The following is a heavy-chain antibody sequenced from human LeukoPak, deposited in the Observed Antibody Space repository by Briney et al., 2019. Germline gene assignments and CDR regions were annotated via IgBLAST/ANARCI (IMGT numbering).Heavy chain of an antibody. Sequence: GGSLRLSCAASGFTFSSYAMHWVRQAPGKWLEWVAVISYDGSNKYYADSVKGRFTISRDNSKNTLYLQMNSLKTEDTAVYYCTTDPEVWYSSSFRPYFDYWGQGTLVTVSS. CDR2: ISYDGSNK. CDR3: TTDPEVWYSSSFRPYFDY. J-gene: IGHJ4*02. V-gene: IGHV3-30*04. CDR1: GFTFSSYA. D-gene: IGHD6-13*01.